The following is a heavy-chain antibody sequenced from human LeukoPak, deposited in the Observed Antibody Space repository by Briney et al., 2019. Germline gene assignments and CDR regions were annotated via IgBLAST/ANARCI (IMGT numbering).Heavy chain of an antibody. Sequence: SETLSLTCTVSVGSISSFYWSWLRQPPGKGLEWIAYMYYSGGTNCNPSLKSRVTISEDTSKNQFSLILNSVTAADTAVYYCARDLGITGYYPFDHWGQGILVTVSS. V-gene: IGHV4-59*01. CDR3: ARDLGITGYYPFDH. CDR2: MYYSGGT. J-gene: IGHJ4*02. D-gene: IGHD3-9*01. CDR1: VGSISSFY.